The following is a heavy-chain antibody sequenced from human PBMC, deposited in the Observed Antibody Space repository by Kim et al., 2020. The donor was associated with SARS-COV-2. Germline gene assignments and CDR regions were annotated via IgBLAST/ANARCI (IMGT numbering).Heavy chain of an antibody. CDR1: GLTISGQW. Sequence: GGSLRLSCAASGLTISGQWMSWVRQAPGKGLQWVATINHDGRRKFYEDSVEGRFTISRDSANNSLYLQMNTLRDEDTAVYYCAKSGGDSDYWGQGTLVTVSS. D-gene: IGHD2-15*01. V-gene: IGHV3-7*01. CDR3: AKSGGDSDY. CDR2: INHDGRRK. J-gene: IGHJ4*02.